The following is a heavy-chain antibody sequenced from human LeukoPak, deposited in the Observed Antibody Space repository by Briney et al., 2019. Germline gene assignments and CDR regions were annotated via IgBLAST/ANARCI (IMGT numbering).Heavy chain of an antibody. Sequence: PSETLSLTCAVYGGSFSGYYWSWIRQPPGKGLEWIGEINHSGSTNYNPSLKSRVTISVDTSKNQFSLKLSSVTAADTAVYYCARVATGYSSSWYGTKYYYYGMDVWGQGTTVTVSS. J-gene: IGHJ6*02. D-gene: IGHD6-13*01. CDR1: GGSFSGYY. CDR2: INHSGST. V-gene: IGHV4-34*01. CDR3: ARVATGYSSSWYGTKYYYYGMDV.